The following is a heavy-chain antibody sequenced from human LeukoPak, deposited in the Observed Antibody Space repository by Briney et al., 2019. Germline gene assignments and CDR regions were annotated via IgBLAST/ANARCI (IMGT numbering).Heavy chain of an antibody. D-gene: IGHD6-13*01. CDR2: ISGSGGST. J-gene: IGHJ4*02. V-gene: IGHV3-23*01. CDR1: GFTFSSYG. Sequence: GGSLRLSCAASGFTFSSYGMSWVRQAPGKGLEWVSAISGSGGSTYYADSVKGRFTISRDNSKNTLYLQMNSLRAEDTAMYYCSKDSHPFYSRGYGSEYWGQGTLVTVFS. CDR3: SKDSHPFYSRGYGSEY.